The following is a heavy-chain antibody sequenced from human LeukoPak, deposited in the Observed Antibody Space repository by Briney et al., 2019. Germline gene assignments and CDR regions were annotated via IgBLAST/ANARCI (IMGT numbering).Heavy chain of an antibody. CDR3: ARVPPSYYDSSGYYRYYFDY. CDR2: IISISSYI. D-gene: IGHD3-22*01. V-gene: IGHV3-21*01. CDR1: GFTFSSYS. J-gene: IGHJ4*02. Sequence: GSLRLSCAAPGFTFSSYSMNWVRQAPGKGVGWVSSIISISSYIYYADSVKGRFTISRDNAKNSLYLQMNSLRAEDTAVYYCARVPPSYYDSSGYYRYYFDYWGQGTLVTVSS.